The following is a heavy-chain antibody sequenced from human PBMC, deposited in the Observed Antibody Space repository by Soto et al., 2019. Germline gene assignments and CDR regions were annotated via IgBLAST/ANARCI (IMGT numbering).Heavy chain of an antibody. Sequence: GGSLRLSCAASGFTFSSYAMSWVRQAPGKGLEWVSAISGGGGSTYYGDSVKGRFTISRDNSKNTLYLQMNSLRAEDTAVYYCANTLLWRRSVDYCGQGTLVTVSS. CDR3: ANTLLWRRSVDY. J-gene: IGHJ4*02. CDR1: GFTFSSYA. V-gene: IGHV3-23*01. D-gene: IGHD2-21*01. CDR2: ISGGGGST.